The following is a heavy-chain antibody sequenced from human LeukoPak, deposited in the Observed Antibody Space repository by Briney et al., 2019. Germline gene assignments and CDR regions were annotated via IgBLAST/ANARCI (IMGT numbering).Heavy chain of an antibody. CDR2: IKQDGSEK. J-gene: IGHJ6*02. D-gene: IGHD2-21*01. CDR3: AKYCGGDCYGMDV. Sequence: ANIKQDGSEKDYVDSVKGRFTISRDNAKNSLYLQMNSLRAEDTAVYYCAKYCGGDCYGMDVWGQGTTVTVSS. V-gene: IGHV3-7*01.